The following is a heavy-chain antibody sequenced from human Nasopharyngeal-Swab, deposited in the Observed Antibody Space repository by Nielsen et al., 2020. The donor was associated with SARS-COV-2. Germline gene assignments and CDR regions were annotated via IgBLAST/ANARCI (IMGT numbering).Heavy chain of an antibody. CDR3: AATSVLRFLEWLNNWFDP. CDR1: GGSISSSSYY. V-gene: IGHV4-39*01. D-gene: IGHD3-3*01. J-gene: IGHJ5*02. CDR2: IYYSGST. Sequence: SETLFLTFTVSGGSISSSSYYWGWIRQPPGKGLEWIGSIYYSGSTYYNPSLKSRVTISVDTSKNQFSLKLSSVTAADTAVYYCAATSVLRFLEWLNNWFDPWGQGTLVTVSS.